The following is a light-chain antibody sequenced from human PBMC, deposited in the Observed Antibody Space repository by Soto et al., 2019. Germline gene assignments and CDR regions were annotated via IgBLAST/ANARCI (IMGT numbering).Light chain of an antibody. CDR2: DAS. Sequence: DIQMTQSPSTLSASVGDAVTITCRASQSISSWLAWYQQKPGKAPKLLIHDASSLESGVPSTLSGSGSGTEFTLTISSLQPDDFATYYCQQYNSYSTFGQGTKVDIK. CDR3: QQYNSYST. V-gene: IGKV1-5*01. J-gene: IGKJ1*01. CDR1: QSISSW.